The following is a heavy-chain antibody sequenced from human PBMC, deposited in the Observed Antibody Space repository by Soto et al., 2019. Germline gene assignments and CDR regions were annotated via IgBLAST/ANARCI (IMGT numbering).Heavy chain of an antibody. V-gene: IGHV4-31*03. J-gene: IGHJ5*02. CDR1: GGSISSGGYY. CDR2: IYYSGST. CDR3: ARDFRESWFDP. Sequence: PSETLSLTCTVSGGSISSGGYYWSWIRQHPGKGLEWIGYIYYSGSTYYNPSLKSRVTISVDTSKNQFSLKLSSVTAADTAVYYCARDFRESWFDPWGQGTLVTVSS.